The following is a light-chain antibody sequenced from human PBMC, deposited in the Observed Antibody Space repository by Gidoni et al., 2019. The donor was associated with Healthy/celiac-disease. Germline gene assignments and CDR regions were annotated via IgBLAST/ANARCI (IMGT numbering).Light chain of an antibody. CDR2: DAS. CDR1: QDISNS. V-gene: IGKV1-33*01. CDR3: QQYDNLPIT. Sequence: IQMTKSQASLSASVGDRVTITCQASQDISNSLNWYQQKSGKAPKLMSYDASHLETGVPSRFSGRGSGTDFTFTISSLQVEDILIYYCQQYDNLPITFXQXTRLEIK. J-gene: IGKJ5*01.